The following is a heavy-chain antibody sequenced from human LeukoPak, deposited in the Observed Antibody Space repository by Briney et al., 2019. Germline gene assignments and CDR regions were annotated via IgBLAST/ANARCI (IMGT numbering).Heavy chain of an antibody. Sequence: ASVKVSCKASGYTFTGYYMHWVRQATGQGLEWMGWINPNSGGTNYAQKFQGRVTMTRDTSISTAYMELSRLRSDDTAVYYCARDGAHHYGMDVWGQGTTVTVSS. V-gene: IGHV1-2*02. D-gene: IGHD3-16*01. J-gene: IGHJ6*02. CDR3: ARDGAHHYGMDV. CDR1: GYTFTGYY. CDR2: INPNSGGT.